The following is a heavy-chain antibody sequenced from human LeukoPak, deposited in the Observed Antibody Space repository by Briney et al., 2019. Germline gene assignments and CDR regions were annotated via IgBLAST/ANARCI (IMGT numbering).Heavy chain of an antibody. CDR3: ARAGRYYGSGSYYTPLDYYYYYYMDV. CDR1: GGPISSYY. D-gene: IGHD3-10*01. Sequence: SSETLSLTCTVSGGPISSYYWSWIRQPAGKGLEWIGRIYTSGSTNYNPSLKSRVTISVDTSKNQFSLKLSSVTAADTAVYYCARAGRYYGSGSYYTPLDYYYYYYMDVWGKGTTVTISS. J-gene: IGHJ6*03. CDR2: IYTSGST. V-gene: IGHV4-4*07.